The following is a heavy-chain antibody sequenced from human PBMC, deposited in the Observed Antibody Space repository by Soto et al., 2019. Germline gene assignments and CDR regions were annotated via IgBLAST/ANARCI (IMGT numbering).Heavy chain of an antibody. D-gene: IGHD6-13*01. CDR3: ARPLVGSSGYHEDWYFDL. Sequence: QLQLQESGPGLVKPSETLSLTCTVSGGSISSSSYYWGWIRQPPGKGLEWIGSIYYSGSTYYNPSLKSRVTISVDTSKNQFALKLSSVTAADTAVYYCARPLVGSSGYHEDWYFDLWGRGTLVTVSS. J-gene: IGHJ2*01. CDR1: GGSISSSSYY. CDR2: IYYSGST. V-gene: IGHV4-39*01.